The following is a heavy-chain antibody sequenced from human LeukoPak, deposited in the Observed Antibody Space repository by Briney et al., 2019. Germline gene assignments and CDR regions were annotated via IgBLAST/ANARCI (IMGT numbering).Heavy chain of an antibody. V-gene: IGHV1-69*01. CDR2: IIPIFGTA. CDR1: GGTFSSYA. Sequence: SVKVSCKASGGTFSSYAISWVRQAPGQGLEWMGGIIPIFGTANYAQKFQGRVTITADESTSTAYMELSSLRSEDTAVYNCARDQADVLMVPTGLYYYYYMDVWGKGTTVTVSS. CDR3: ARDQADVLMVPTGLYYYYYMDV. D-gene: IGHD2-8*01. J-gene: IGHJ6*03.